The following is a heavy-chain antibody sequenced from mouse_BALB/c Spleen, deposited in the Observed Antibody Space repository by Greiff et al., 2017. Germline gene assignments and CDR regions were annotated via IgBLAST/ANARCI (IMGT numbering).Heavy chain of an antibody. CDR1: GFAFSSYD. CDR3: ARRRTGTFDY. CDR2: ISSGGGST. V-gene: IGHV5-12-1*01. D-gene: IGHD4-1*01. J-gene: IGHJ2*01. Sequence: EVQLQESGGGLVKPGGSLKLSCAASGFAFSSYDMSWVRQTPEKRLEWVAYISSGGGSTYYPDTVKGRFTISRDNAKNTLYLQMSSLKSEDTAMYYCARRRTGTFDYWGQGTTLTVSS.